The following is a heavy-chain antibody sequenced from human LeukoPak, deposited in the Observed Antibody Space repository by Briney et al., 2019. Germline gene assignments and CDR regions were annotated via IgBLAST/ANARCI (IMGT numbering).Heavy chain of an antibody. CDR1: GGSISSHY. D-gene: IGHD5-18*01. V-gene: IGHV4-59*11. CDR3: ARGGSSYGHDY. J-gene: IGHJ4*02. CDR2: IYYSGST. Sequence: SETLSLTCTVSGGSISSHYWSWIRQPPGKGLEWIGYIYYSGSTNYNPSLKSRVTISVDTSKNQFSLKVSSVTAADTAVYYCARGGSSYGHDYWGQGTLVTVSS.